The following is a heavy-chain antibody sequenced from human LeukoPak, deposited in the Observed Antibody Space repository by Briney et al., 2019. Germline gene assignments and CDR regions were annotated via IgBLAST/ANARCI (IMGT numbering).Heavy chain of an antibody. CDR3: ARVRSGSSAGNYGMDV. V-gene: IGHV3-74*01. CDR1: GFTFSSYW. Sequence: GGSLRLSCVASGFTFSSYWMSWVRQAPGKGLVWVSRINSDGSSTSYADSVKGRFTISRDNAKNTLYLQMNSLRAEDTAVYYCARVRSGSSAGNYGMDVWGQGTTVTVSS. J-gene: IGHJ6*02. CDR2: INSDGSST. D-gene: IGHD1-26*01.